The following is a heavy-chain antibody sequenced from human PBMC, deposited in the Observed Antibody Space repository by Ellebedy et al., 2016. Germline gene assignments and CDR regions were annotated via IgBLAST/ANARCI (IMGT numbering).Heavy chain of an antibody. CDR2: IYYSGST. Sequence: SETLSLTCTVSGGSISSSSYYWSWIRQPPGKGLEWIGYIYYSGSTYYNPSLKSRVTISVDTSKNQFSLNLRSVTAADTAVYYCARAEIQLFDYWGQGILVTVSS. D-gene: IGHD5-24*01. V-gene: IGHV4-30-4*02. CDR1: GGSISSSSYY. CDR3: ARAEIQLFDY. J-gene: IGHJ4*02.